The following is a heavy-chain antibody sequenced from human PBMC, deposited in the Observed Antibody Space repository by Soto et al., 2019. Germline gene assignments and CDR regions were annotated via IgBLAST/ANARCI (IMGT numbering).Heavy chain of an antibody. D-gene: IGHD1-1*01. J-gene: IGHJ4*02. CDR2: IYSSGST. CDR3: ARGRVVSGTDY. V-gene: IGHV4-59*01. CDR1: GGSISAYY. Sequence: SETLSLTCTVSGGSISAYYWSWIRQPPGKGLEWIGYIYSSGSTNYNPSLKSRVTISVDTSKDQFSLKLSSVTSSATAVYYCARGRVVSGTDYWGQGALVTVSS.